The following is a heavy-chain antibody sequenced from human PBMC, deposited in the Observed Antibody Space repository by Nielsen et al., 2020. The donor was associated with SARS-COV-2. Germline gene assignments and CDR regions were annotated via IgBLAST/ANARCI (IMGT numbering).Heavy chain of an antibody. D-gene: IGHD3-3*01. Sequence: ASVKVSCKASGYAFTRYGMHWVRQAPGQRLEWMGWINAGNGNTKYSQKFQGRVTITRDTSASTAYMELSSLRSEDTAVYYCARQRPSVSDFWSGYYPYWGQGTLVTVSS. CDR3: ARQRPSVSDFWSGYYPY. V-gene: IGHV1-3*01. CDR2: INAGNGNT. J-gene: IGHJ4*02. CDR1: GYAFTRYG.